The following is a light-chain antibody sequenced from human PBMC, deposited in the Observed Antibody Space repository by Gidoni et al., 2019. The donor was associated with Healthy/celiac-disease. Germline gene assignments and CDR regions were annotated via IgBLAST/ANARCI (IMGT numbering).Light chain of an antibody. CDR2: DGS. CDR3: CSYAGSYTFI. J-gene: IGLJ2*01. CDR1: SSDVGAYNY. V-gene: IGLV2-11*01. Sequence: QSALTQPSSVSGSPGQSVTISCTGTSSDVGAYNYVSWYQHHPGQPPKLMIYDGSKRPSGVPDRFSGSKSGNTASLTISGLQAEDEADYYCCSYAGSYTFIFGGGTKLTV.